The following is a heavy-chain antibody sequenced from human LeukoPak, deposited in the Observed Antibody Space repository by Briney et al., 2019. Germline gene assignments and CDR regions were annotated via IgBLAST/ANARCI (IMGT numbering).Heavy chain of an antibody. Sequence: GRSLRLSCAASGFTSSSYGMHWVRQAPGKGLEWVAVISYDGSNKYYADSVKGRFIISRDNSKNTLYLQMNSLRAEDTAMYYCANDYGKTYYYYGMDVWGQGTTVTVSS. J-gene: IGHJ6*02. CDR2: ISYDGSNK. V-gene: IGHV3-30*18. CDR1: GFTSSSYG. CDR3: ANDYGKTYYYYGMDV. D-gene: IGHD4-17*01.